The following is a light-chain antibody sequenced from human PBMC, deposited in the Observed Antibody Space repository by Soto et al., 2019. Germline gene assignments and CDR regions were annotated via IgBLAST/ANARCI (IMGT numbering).Light chain of an antibody. CDR1: QSVSSN. CDR3: QQYGSSPIT. CDR2: GAS. Sequence: EIVMTQSPVTLSVSPGERVTLSCRASQSVSSNLAWYQQKPGQAPSLLIYGASTRATGIPARFSGSGSGTDFTLTISRLEPEDFAVYYCQQYGSSPITFGQGTRLEIK. J-gene: IGKJ5*01. V-gene: IGKV3-20*01.